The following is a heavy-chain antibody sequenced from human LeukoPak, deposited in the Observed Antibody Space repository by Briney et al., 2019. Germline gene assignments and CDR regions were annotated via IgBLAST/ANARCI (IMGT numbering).Heavy chain of an antibody. CDR3: ARDRQRTISGVVTAFDFDY. V-gene: IGHV4-34*01. CDR1: GGSFSGYY. D-gene: IGHD3-3*01. Sequence: SETLSLTCAVYGGSFSGYYWSWIRQPPGKGLEWIGEINHSGSTNYNPSLKSRVTISVDTSKNQFSLKLSSVTAADTAVYYCARDRQRTISGVVTAFDFDYWGQGTLVTVSS. J-gene: IGHJ4*02. CDR2: INHSGST.